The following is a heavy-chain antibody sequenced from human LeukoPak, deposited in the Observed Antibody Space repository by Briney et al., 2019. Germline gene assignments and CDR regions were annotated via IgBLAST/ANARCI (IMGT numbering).Heavy chain of an antibody. V-gene: IGHV3-9*01. D-gene: IGHD5-12*01. J-gene: IGHJ4*02. Sequence: SLRLSCAVPGFTFDDYAMHWVRQVPGKGLEWVSGINWNSDSIGYADSVKGRFTTSRDNAKNSLYLQMNSLRAEDTAFYYCAINGGGDSGYGNFDYWGQGTLVTVSS. CDR3: AINGGGDSGYGNFDY. CDR1: GFTFDDYA. CDR2: INWNSDSI.